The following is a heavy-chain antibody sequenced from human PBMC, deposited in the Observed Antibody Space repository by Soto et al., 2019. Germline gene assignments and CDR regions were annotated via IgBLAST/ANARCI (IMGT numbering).Heavy chain of an antibody. CDR1: GVSITDYS. V-gene: IGHV4-4*07. D-gene: IGHD2-21*02. CDR2: IFSSGST. Sequence: SETLSLTCTVSGVSITDYSWVWIRQPAGKGLEWIGRIFSSGSTNYNPSLKGRITMSLDRSKNQFSLKLNSATATDTAVYFCARDQGVVVTADNWFDPWGQGILVTVSS. CDR3: ARDQGVVVTADNWFDP. J-gene: IGHJ5*02.